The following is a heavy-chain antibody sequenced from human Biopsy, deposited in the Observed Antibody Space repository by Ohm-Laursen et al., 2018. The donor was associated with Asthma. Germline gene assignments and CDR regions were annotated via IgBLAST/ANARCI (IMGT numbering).Heavy chain of an antibody. CDR1: GLSSSAYY. CDR2: SGHRGNT. Sequence: SETLSLTCSMYGLSSSAYYWTWIRQTPGKGLEWIGESGHRGNTNTNATLKSRVTISKAKSANEFSLKMKSVTAADTAIYYCARGPEWSGLDIWGQGTTVTVSS. D-gene: IGHD3-3*01. J-gene: IGHJ6*02. V-gene: IGHV4-34*01. CDR3: ARGPEWSGLDI.